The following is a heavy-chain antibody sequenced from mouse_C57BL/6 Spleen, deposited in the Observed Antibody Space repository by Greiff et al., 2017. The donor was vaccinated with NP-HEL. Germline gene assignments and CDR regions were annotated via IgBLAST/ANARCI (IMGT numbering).Heavy chain of an antibody. V-gene: IGHV5-17*01. CDR1: GFTFSDYG. J-gene: IGHJ4*01. CDR2: ISSGSSTI. Sequence: EVKLVESGGGLVKPGGSLKLSCAASGFTFSDYGMHWVRQAPEQGLEWVAYISSGSSTIYYADTVKGRFTISRDNARNTLFLQMTSLRSEDTAMYYCARGCYEGAMDYWGQGTSVTVSS. D-gene: IGHD1-1*02. CDR3: ARGCYEGAMDY.